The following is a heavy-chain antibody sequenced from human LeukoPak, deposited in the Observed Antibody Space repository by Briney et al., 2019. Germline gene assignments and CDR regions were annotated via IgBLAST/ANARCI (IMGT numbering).Heavy chain of an antibody. Sequence: PGGSLRLSCAASGFTFSSYWMSWVRQAPGKGLEWVANIKKDGIEKYYVDSVKGRFTISRDNAKTPLYLQMNSLRAEDTAVYYCARHLSGVTGYTYGRGIDNWGQGTLVTVSS. V-gene: IGHV3-7*01. CDR2: IKKDGIEK. J-gene: IGHJ4*02. CDR3: ARHLSGVTGYTYGRGIDN. D-gene: IGHD5-18*01. CDR1: GFTFSSYW.